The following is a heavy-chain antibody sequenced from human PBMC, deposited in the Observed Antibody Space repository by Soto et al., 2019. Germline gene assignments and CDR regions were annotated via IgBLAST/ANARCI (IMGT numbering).Heavy chain of an antibody. CDR2: ITHSGST. Sequence: QVQLQQWGAGLLKPSETLSLTCAVYGGSFSGYYWSWIRQPPGKGLEWIGEITHSGSTNYNPSLKSRVTISVDTSKNQFSLKLSSVTAADTAVYYCARGSDCSSTSCYLVWFDPWGQGTLVTVSS. CDR3: ARGSDCSSTSCYLVWFDP. V-gene: IGHV4-34*01. J-gene: IGHJ5*02. CDR1: GGSFSGYY. D-gene: IGHD2-2*01.